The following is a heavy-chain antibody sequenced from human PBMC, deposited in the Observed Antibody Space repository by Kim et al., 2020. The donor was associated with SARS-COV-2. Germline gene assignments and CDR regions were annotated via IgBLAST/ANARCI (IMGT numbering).Heavy chain of an antibody. Sequence: GGSLRLSCEVSGLSFSDYGMNWVRQAPGKGPEWLSSISGSGTSTYYRDSLKGRFTISRDNSKNTLYLQMNSLRLEDTAVYYCAKGYYGSGSHYMMGMDVWGQGTTVTVSS. J-gene: IGHJ6*01. V-gene: IGHV3-23*01. CDR1: GLSFSDYG. D-gene: IGHD3-10*01. CDR2: ISGSGTST. CDR3: AKGYYGSGSHYMMGMDV.